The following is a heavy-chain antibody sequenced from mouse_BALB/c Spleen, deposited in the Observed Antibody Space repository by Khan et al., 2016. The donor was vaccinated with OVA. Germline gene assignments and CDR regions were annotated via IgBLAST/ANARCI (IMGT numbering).Heavy chain of an antibody. J-gene: IGHJ4*01. V-gene: IGHV1-18*01. D-gene: IGHD3-3*01. Sequence: VRLQQSGPELVKPGASVKISCKTSGYTFPEYTVHWVKQSLGKSLDWIGVINPKNGNTAYNQKFKGKATLTVDKSSSTAYMECRCLTSEDSAIYYCARDAGRYWGQGTSVTVAS. CDR1: GYTFPEYT. CDR3: ARDAGRY. CDR2: INPKNGNT.